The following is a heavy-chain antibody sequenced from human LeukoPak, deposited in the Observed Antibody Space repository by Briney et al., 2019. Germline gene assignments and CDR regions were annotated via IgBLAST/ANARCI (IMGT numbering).Heavy chain of an antibody. V-gene: IGHV4-59*12. D-gene: IGHD3-22*01. CDR3: ARSFDYYSSGYYPYYFDY. CDR2: IHYSGST. J-gene: IGHJ4*02. Sequence: SETLSLTCTVSGGSISTYYWGWIRQPPGKGLEWIGYIHYSGSTKYNPSLKSRVTISVDKSKNQFSLKLNSVTAADTAVYYCARSFDYYSSGYYPYYFDYWGQGTLVTVSS. CDR1: GGSISTYY.